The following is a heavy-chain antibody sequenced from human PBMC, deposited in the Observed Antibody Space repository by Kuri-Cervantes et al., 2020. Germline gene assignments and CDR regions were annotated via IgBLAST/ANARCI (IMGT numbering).Heavy chain of an antibody. V-gene: IGHV1-46*01. CDR3: TLNSARPAVDY. J-gene: IGHJ4*02. CDR1: GYTFTSYY. D-gene: IGHD2-21*01. CDR2: INPSGGST. Sequence: ASVKVSCKASGYTFTSYYMHWVRQAPGQGFEWMGIINPSGGSTSYAQKFQGRVTMTRDTSTSTVYMELSSLRSEDTAVYYCTLNSARPAVDYWGRGTLVTVSS.